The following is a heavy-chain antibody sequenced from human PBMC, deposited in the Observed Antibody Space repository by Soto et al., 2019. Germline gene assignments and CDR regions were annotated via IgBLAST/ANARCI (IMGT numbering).Heavy chain of an antibody. V-gene: IGHV4-59*01. CDR2: IYYSGST. D-gene: IGHD3-16*01. J-gene: IGHJ4*02. CDR3: ARALITGPIDY. CDR1: GGSISSYY. Sequence: PSETLSLTCTVSGGSISSYYWSWIRHPPGKGLEWIGYIYYSGSTNYNPSLKSLVTISVDTSKNQFSLKLSSVTAADTAVYYCARALITGPIDYWGQGTLVTVSS.